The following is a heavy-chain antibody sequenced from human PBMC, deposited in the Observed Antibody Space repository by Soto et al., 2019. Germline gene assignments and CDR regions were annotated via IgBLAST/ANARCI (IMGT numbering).Heavy chain of an antibody. J-gene: IGHJ4*02. V-gene: IGHV4-31*03. CDR3: ARSGYSYGPNPFLY. CDR1: GGSISSGGYY. D-gene: IGHD5-18*01. CDR2: IYYSGST. Sequence: SETLSLTCTVSGGSISSGGYYWSWIRQHPGKGLEWIGYIYYSGSTYYNPSLKSRVTISVDTSKNQFSLKLSSVTAADTAVYYCARSGYSYGPNPFLYWGQGTLVTVSS.